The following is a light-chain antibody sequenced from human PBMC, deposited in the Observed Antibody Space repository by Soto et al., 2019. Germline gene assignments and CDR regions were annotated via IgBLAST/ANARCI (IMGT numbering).Light chain of an antibody. CDR3: QQYDNPLT. Sequence: DIQMTQSPSTLSGSVGDRVTITCRASQTISSWLAWYQQKPGKAPKLLIYKASTLKSGVPSRFSGSGSGTDFTFTISSLQPEDIATYYCQQYDNPLTFGGGTKVDIK. CDR2: KAS. V-gene: IGKV1-5*03. J-gene: IGKJ4*01. CDR1: QTISSW.